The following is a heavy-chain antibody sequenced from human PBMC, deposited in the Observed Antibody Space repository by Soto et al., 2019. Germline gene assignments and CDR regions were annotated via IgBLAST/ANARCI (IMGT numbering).Heavy chain of an antibody. CDR3: AKARHSTSWYGLEADF. J-gene: IGHJ4*02. CDR1: GFTFRSSG. D-gene: IGHD6-13*01. Sequence: QVHLVESGGGVVQPGTSLTLTCTASGFTFRSSGMHWVRQAPGKGLEWVAVISYGGDNKYYADSVRGRFAISRDNLKNTLDLQMNSLNPEDTAMYHCAKARHSTSWYGLEADFWGQGTLVTVSS. V-gene: IGHV3-30*18. CDR2: ISYGGDNK.